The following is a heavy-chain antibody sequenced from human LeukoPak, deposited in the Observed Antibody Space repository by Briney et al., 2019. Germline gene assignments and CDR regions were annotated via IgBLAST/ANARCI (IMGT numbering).Heavy chain of an antibody. CDR3: ALTVTTTSGPPPHFDY. CDR1: GFIFSSYA. V-gene: IGHV3-23*01. Sequence: PGGSLRLSCAASGFIFSSYAMSWVRQAPGKGLEWVSAISGSGGSTYYADSVKGRFTISRDNSKNTLYLQMNSLRAEDTAVYYCALTVTTTSGPPPHFDYWGQGTLVTVSS. J-gene: IGHJ4*02. CDR2: ISGSGGST. D-gene: IGHD4-17*01.